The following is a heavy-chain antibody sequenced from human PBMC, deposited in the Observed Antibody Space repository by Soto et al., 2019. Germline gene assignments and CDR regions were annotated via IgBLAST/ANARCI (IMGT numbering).Heavy chain of an antibody. CDR2: ISGSGDST. CDR1: GFTFSNYA. Sequence: EVQLLESGGGLVQPGGSLRLSCAASGFTFSNYAMNWVRQAPGKGLEWVSVISGSGDSTYYADSVKGRFTISRDSSKNTLYLQMNSLRAEDTAVYYGARRSSSWYFDYWGQGTLVTVSS. D-gene: IGHD6-13*01. CDR3: ARRSSSWYFDY. J-gene: IGHJ4*02. V-gene: IGHV3-23*01.